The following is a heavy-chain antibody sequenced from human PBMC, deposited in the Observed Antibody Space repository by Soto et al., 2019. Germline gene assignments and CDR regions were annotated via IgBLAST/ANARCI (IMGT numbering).Heavy chain of an antibody. CDR3: ASSASPDAY. D-gene: IGHD1-26*01. Sequence: EVQLVESGGGLVQPGGSLRLSCVASGFTFNSYSMNWVRQAPGKGLEWISYINSGSTSVFYADSVKGRFTISRDNAKNLLYLQMNSLRAEDTAVYYCASSASPDAYWGQGTLVTVSS. CDR2: INSGSTSV. V-gene: IGHV3-48*01. CDR1: GFTFNSYS. J-gene: IGHJ4*02.